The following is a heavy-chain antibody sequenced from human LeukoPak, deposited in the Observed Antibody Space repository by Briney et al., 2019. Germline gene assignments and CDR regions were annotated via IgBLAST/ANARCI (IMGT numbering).Heavy chain of an antibody. J-gene: IGHJ4*02. CDR2: IWYDGSNK. CDR1: GYTFTSYY. D-gene: IGHD6-13*01. CDR3: ARESMGIAAVSPPSVFDY. Sequence: SCKASGYTFTSYYMHWVRQAPGKGLEWVAVIWYDGSNKYYADSVKGRFTISRDNSKNTLYLQMNSLRAEDTAVYYCARESMGIAAVSPPSVFDYWGQGTLVTVSS. V-gene: IGHV3-33*01.